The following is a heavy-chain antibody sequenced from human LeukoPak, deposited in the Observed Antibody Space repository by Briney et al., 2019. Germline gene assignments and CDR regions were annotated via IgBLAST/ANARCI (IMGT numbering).Heavy chain of an antibody. J-gene: IGHJ2*01. CDR3: ARGVGNMIVFRSHDWYFDL. CDR2: IYTSGST. Sequence: NPSETLSLTCTVSGGSISSYYWSWIRQPAGKGLEWIGRIYTSGSTNYNPSLKSRVTMSVVTSKNQFSLKLSSVTAADTAVYYCARGVGNMIVFRSHDWYFDLWGRGTLVTVSS. CDR1: GGSISSYY. V-gene: IGHV4-4*07. D-gene: IGHD3-22*01.